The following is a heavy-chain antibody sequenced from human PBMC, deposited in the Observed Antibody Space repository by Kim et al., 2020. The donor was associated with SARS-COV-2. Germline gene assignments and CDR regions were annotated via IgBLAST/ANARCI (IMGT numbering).Heavy chain of an antibody. D-gene: IGHD3-10*01. J-gene: IGHJ5*02. Sequence: SETLSLTCAVYGGSFSGYYWSWIRQPPGKGLEWIGEINHSGSTNYNPSLKSRVTISVDTSKNQFSLKLSSVTAADTAVYYCARPNYYGSGSYSPWGQGTLVTVSS. CDR3: ARPNYYGSGSYSP. CDR2: INHSGST. CDR1: GGSFSGYY. V-gene: IGHV4-34*01.